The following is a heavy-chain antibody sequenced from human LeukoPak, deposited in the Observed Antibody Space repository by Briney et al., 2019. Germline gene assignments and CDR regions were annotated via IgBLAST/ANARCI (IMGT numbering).Heavy chain of an antibody. D-gene: IGHD3-10*01. CDR3: AKGRYYGSGKWGYLEY. CDR2: ISGSGGST. CDR1: GFTFSGYA. J-gene: IGHJ4*02. V-gene: IGHV3-23*01. Sequence: GGSLRLSCAASGFTFSGYAMSWVRQAPGKGLEWVSGISGSGGSTYYADSVKGRLTISRDNSKNTLYLQMNSLRAEDTAVYYCAKGRYYGSGKWGYLEYWGQGTRVTVSS.